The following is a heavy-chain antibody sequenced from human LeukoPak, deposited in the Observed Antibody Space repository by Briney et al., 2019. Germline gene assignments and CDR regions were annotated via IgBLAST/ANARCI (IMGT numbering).Heavy chain of an antibody. CDR1: GGSISSYY. J-gene: IGHJ3*02. CDR3: ARREDDFWSGYYGAFDI. D-gene: IGHD3-3*01. CDR2: IYYSGST. Sequence: SETLSLTCTVSGGSISSYYWSWIRQPPGKGLEWIGYIYYSGSTNYNPSLKSRVTISVDTSKNQFSLKLSSVTAADTAVYYCARREDDFWSGYYGAFDIWGQGTMVTVSS. V-gene: IGHV4-59*08.